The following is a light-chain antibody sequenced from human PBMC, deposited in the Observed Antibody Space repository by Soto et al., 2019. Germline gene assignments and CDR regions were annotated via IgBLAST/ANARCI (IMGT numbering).Light chain of an antibody. CDR3: QQSYSTPPDT. Sequence: DLQMTQSPSSLSASVGDRVTITCRASQSISSSLNWYQQKPGKAPKLLIYTASSLQSGVPSRFSGSGSGTDFTLTISSLQPEDFATYYCQQSYSTPPDTFGQGTKLEIK. CDR1: QSISSS. J-gene: IGKJ2*01. V-gene: IGKV1-39*01. CDR2: TAS.